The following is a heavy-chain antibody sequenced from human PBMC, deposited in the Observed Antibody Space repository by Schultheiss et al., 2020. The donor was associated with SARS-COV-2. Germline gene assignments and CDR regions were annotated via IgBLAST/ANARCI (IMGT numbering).Heavy chain of an antibody. J-gene: IGHJ6*02. CDR2: IKQDGSEK. D-gene: IGHD5-18*01. CDR3: AKAMGGGYSYGLDYYYGMDV. CDR1: GFTFSSYW. Sequence: GGSLRLSCAASGFTFSSYWMHWVRQVPGKGLEWVANIKQDGSEKYYVDSVKGRFTISRDNSKNTLYLQMNSLRAEDTALYYCAKAMGGGYSYGLDYYYGMDVWGQGTTVTVSS. V-gene: IGHV3-7*03.